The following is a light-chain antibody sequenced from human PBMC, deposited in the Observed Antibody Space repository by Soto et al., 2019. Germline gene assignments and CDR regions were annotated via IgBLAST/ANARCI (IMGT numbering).Light chain of an antibody. Sequence: DIQMTQSPSTLSASVGDRVTITCRASQSISSWLAWYQQKPGKAPKLLIYDASSLESGVPSRFSGSGSGTEFTITISSLQPDDFGTYYCQQYNSYPYTFGQGTKLEIK. J-gene: IGKJ2*01. V-gene: IGKV1-5*01. CDR1: QSISSW. CDR2: DAS. CDR3: QQYNSYPYT.